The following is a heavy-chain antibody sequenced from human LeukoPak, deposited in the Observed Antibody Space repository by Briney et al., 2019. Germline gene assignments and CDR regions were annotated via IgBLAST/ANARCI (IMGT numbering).Heavy chain of an antibody. Sequence: PSETLSLTCTVSGGSISSYYWSWIRQPPGKGLEWIGYVYYSGNTNYNPSLKSRVTISIDTSKNQFSLKLSSVTAADTAVYYCATKEGYGSGSYYGYWGQGTLVTVSS. J-gene: IGHJ4*02. D-gene: IGHD3-10*01. V-gene: IGHV4-59*01. CDR1: GGSISSYY. CDR3: ATKEGYGSGSYYGY. CDR2: VYYSGNT.